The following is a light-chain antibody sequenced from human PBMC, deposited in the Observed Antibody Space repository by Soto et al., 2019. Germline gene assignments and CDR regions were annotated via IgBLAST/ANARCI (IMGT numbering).Light chain of an antibody. CDR2: GAS. J-gene: IGKJ4*01. CDR1: QSVSSN. Sequence: EIVMTQSPATLSVSPGERAALSYRASQSVSSNLAWYQQKPGQPTRLLIYGASTRATGIPDRLSGSGSGTEFTLTISSLQSEDFAVYYCQQYNNWPLTFGGGTKVEIK. CDR3: QQYNNWPLT. V-gene: IGKV3-15*01.